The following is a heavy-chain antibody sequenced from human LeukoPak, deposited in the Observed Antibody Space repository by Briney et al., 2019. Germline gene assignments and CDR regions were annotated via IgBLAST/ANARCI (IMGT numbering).Heavy chain of an antibody. V-gene: IGHV3-23*01. CDR3: AKSVWGSSGYYPNWFDP. J-gene: IGHJ5*02. Sequence: GGSLRLSCAASGFTFSSYAMSWVRQAPGKGLEWGSAISGRGGSTYYADSVKGRFTISRDNSKNTLYLQMNSLRAEDTAVYYCAKSVWGSSGYYPNWFDPWGQGTLVTVSS. D-gene: IGHD3-22*01. CDR2: ISGRGGST. CDR1: GFTFSSYA.